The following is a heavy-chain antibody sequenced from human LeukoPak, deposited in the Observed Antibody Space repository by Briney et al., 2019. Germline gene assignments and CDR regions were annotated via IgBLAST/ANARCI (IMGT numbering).Heavy chain of an antibody. V-gene: IGHV6-1*01. CDR2: TYYRSKWYN. CDR1: GDSFSSNSAA. Sequence: SQTLPLIYAISGDSFSSNSAAMILTRPSPTRGLNWMGRTYYRSKWYNDYAVSGKSRIAVNLGASKNQFSLLLSSVTPEDTAVYYCAGGYSSGGKWFDPWGQGTLVTVSS. J-gene: IGHJ5*02. CDR3: AGGYSSGGKWFDP. D-gene: IGHD6-19*01.